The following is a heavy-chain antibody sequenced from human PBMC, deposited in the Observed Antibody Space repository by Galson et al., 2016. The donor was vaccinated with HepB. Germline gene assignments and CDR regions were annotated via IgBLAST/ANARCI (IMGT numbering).Heavy chain of an antibody. V-gene: IGHV6-1*01. D-gene: IGHD5-18*01. Sequence: CAISGDSVSSNSVAWNWIRQSPSRGLEWLGRTYYRSKWYNDYAVSVKSRITINPDTSKNQFSLQLNSVTPEDTALYYCARDRNFKLTWIQLRKRGTGDGFDYWGQGT. CDR3: ARDRNFKLTWIQLRKRGTGDGFDY. CDR2: TYYRSKWYN. CDR1: GDSVSSNSVA. J-gene: IGHJ4*02.